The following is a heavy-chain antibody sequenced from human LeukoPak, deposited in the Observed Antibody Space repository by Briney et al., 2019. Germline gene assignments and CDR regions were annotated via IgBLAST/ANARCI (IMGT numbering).Heavy chain of an antibody. D-gene: IGHD3-16*02. CDR1: EFTFSTNW. Sequence: GGSLRLSCAASEFTFSTNWMTWVRQAPGKGLEWVANINQDGSEKNYVDSVKGRFTVSRDNAKNSLFLQMNSLRAEDTAVYYCATYRVRHLNSLDYWGRGTLVTVSS. V-gene: IGHV3-7*01. J-gene: IGHJ4*02. CDR2: INQDGSEK. CDR3: ATYRVRHLNSLDY.